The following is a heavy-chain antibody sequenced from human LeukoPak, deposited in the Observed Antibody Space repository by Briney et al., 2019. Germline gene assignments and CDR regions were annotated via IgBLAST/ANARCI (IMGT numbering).Heavy chain of an antibody. V-gene: IGHV5-51*01. J-gene: IGHJ5*02. CDR2: IYPGDSDT. CDR3: AREASYDFWSGYGFDP. Sequence: GESLKISCKGSGYSFTSYWIGWVRQMPGKGLEWMGIIYPGDSDTRYSPSFQGQVTISADKSISTAYLQWSSLKASDTATYYCAREASYDFWSGYGFDPWGQGTLVTVSS. D-gene: IGHD3-3*01. CDR1: GYSFTSYW.